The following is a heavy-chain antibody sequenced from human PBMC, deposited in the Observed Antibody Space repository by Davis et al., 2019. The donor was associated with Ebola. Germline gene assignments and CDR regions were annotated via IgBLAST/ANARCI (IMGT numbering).Heavy chain of an antibody. CDR3: ARFGCSSTSCYMPNNWFDP. J-gene: IGHJ5*02. D-gene: IGHD2-2*02. CDR2: IYPGDSDT. CDR1: GYSFTSYW. V-gene: IGHV5-51*01. Sequence: GESLKISCKGSGYSFTSYWIGWVRQMPGKGLEWMGIIYPGDSDTRYSPSFQGQVTISADKSISTAYLQWSSLKASDTAMYYCARFGCSSTSCYMPNNWFDPWGQGTLVTVSS.